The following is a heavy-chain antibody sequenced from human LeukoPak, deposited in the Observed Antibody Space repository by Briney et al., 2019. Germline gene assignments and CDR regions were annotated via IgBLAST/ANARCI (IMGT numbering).Heavy chain of an antibody. Sequence: RASVKVSCKASGYTFTSYGISWVRRAPGQGLEWMGWISAYNGNTNYAQKLQGRVTMTTDTSTSTAYMELRSLRSDDTAVYYCARERSSRYYYYYGMDVWGQGTTVTVSS. D-gene: IGHD6-13*01. CDR3: ARERSSRYYYYYGMDV. CDR2: ISAYNGNT. CDR1: GYTFTSYG. V-gene: IGHV1-18*01. J-gene: IGHJ6*02.